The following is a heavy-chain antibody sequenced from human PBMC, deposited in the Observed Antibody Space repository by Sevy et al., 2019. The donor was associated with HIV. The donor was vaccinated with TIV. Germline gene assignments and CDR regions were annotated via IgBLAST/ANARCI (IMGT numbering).Heavy chain of an antibody. CDR2: INHSGST. CDR3: ARKDSSSGYYYYGMDV. CDR1: GGSFSGYY. J-gene: IGHJ6*02. V-gene: IGHV4-34*01. Sequence: SETLSLTCAVYGGSFSGYYWSWIRQPPGKGLEWIGEINHSGSTNYNPSLKSRVTISVDTSKNQFSLKLSSVTAADTAVYYCARKDSSSGYYYYGMDVWGQGTTVTVSS. D-gene: IGHD6-6*01.